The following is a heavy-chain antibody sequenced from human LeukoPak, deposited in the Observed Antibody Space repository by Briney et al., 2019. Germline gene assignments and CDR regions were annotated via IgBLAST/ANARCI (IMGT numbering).Heavy chain of an antibody. CDR2: IIPIFGTP. J-gene: IGHJ6*03. CDR1: GGTFSTFA. Sequence: SVKVSCKASGGTFSTFAFGWVRQAPGQGLEWMGGIIPIFGTPNYAQKFQGRVTLTAAESTNTVYMELSSLKSEDTAVYYCARPQRKSYYYYYMDVWGKGTTVTVSS. CDR3: ARPQRKSYYYYYMDV. V-gene: IGHV1-69*13.